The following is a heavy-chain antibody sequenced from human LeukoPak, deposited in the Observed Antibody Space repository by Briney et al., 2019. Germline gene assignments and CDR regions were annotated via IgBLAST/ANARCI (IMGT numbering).Heavy chain of an antibody. CDR1: GFSLSTSGVG. CDR3: AHRRKYSSSWYYFDY. J-gene: IGHJ4*02. Sequence: SGPTLVKPTQTLTLTCTFSGFSLSTSGVGVGWIRQPPGKALEWLALTYWDDDKRYSPSLKSRLTITKDTSKNQVVLTMTNMDPVDTATYYCAHRRKYSSSWYYFDYWGQGTLVTVSS. V-gene: IGHV2-5*02. D-gene: IGHD6-13*01. CDR2: TYWDDDK.